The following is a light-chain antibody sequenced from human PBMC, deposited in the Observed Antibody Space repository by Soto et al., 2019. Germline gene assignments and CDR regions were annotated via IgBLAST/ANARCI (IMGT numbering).Light chain of an antibody. Sequence: DIVMTQSPDSLAVSLGERATINCKSSQSVLYSSNNKNYLAWYQQKPGQPPKLLIYWASTRESGVPDRFSGSGSGTDFTLTISSLQAEDVAVYYCQQYYSTPGFSGGTKVEIK. CDR3: QQYYSTPG. J-gene: IGKJ4*02. CDR1: QSVLYSSNNKNY. CDR2: WAS. V-gene: IGKV4-1*01.